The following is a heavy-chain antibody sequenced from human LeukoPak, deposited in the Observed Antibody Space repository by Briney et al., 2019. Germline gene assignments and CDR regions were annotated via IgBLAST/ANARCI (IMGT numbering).Heavy chain of an antibody. CDR3: AKDWGFYSGYDYSEYFQH. D-gene: IGHD5-12*01. J-gene: IGHJ1*01. CDR1: GFIFSSYG. Sequence: GGSLRLSCAASGFIFSSYGMHWVRQAPGKGLEGVAVISYDGSNKYYADSVKGRFTISRDNSKNTLYLQMNSLRAEDTAVYYCAKDWGFYSGYDYSEYFQHWGQGTLVTVSS. CDR2: ISYDGSNK. V-gene: IGHV3-30*18.